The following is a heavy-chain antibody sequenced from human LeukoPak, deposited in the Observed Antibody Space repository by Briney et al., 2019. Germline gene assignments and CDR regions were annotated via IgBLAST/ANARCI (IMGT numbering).Heavy chain of an antibody. CDR2: ISSSGSTI. D-gene: IGHD3-10*01. V-gene: IGHV3-48*03. CDR1: GFTFSSYE. CDR3: ARETDYYYGSGSIN. J-gene: IGHJ4*02. Sequence: PGGSLRLSCAASGFTFSSYEMNWVRQAPGKGLEWVSYISSSGSTIYYADSVKGRFTISRDNAKNSLYLRMNSLRAEDTAVYYCARETDYYYGSGSINWGQGTLVTVSS.